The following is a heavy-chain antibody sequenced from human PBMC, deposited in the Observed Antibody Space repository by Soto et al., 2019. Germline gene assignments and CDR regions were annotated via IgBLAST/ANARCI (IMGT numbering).Heavy chain of an antibody. CDR1: GFTFSSYI. Sequence: PGGSLRLSCAASGFTFSSYIMNWVRQAPGKGLEWVSSISSSSSYIYYADSVKGRFTISRDNAKNSLYLQMNSLRAEDTAVYYCARADCSSTSCDYYGMDVWGQGTTVTVSS. J-gene: IGHJ6*02. CDR2: ISSSSSYI. CDR3: ARADCSSTSCDYYGMDV. V-gene: IGHV3-21*01. D-gene: IGHD2-2*01.